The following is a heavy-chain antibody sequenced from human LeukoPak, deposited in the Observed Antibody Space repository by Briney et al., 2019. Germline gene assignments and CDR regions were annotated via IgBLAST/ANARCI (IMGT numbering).Heavy chain of an antibody. CDR1: GWSFNYYY. J-gene: IGHJ5*02. CDR2: INARGDT. CDR3: ARGQVPAARGYNWFDP. Sequence: TSETLSLTCAVYGWSFNYYYWNWVRQPPGKGLEWIGEINARGDTNYNPSLKSRVTVSVDSSKNQFSLTLTSMIAADTAIYYCARGQVPAARGYNWFDPWGQGTLVTVSS. D-gene: IGHD2-2*01. V-gene: IGHV4-34*01.